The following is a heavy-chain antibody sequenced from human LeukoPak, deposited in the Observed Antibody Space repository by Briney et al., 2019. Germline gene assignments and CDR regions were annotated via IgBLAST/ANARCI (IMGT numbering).Heavy chain of an antibody. CDR1: GGSISSNY. Sequence: PSETLSLTCTVSGGSISSNYWSWIRQPPERGLELIGYTYYIGSTNSIPSLKSRVTISVDTSKNQFSLKLSSVTAADTAVYYCARSGPYHLGDSMSAYYYYGMGVWGQGTTVTVSS. CDR2: TYYIGST. V-gene: IGHV4-59*01. J-gene: IGHJ6*02. D-gene: IGHD2-21*02. CDR3: ARSGPYHLGDSMSAYYYYGMGV.